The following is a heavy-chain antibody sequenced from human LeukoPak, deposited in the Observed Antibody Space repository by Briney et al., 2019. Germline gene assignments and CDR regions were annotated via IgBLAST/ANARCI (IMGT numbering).Heavy chain of an antibody. CDR2: IYHSGST. J-gene: IGHJ4*02. CDR1: GGSISSRSYY. Sequence: SETLSLTCTVSGGSISSRSYYWGWIRQPPGKGLEWIGEIYHSGSTNYNPSLKSRVTISVDKSKNQFSLKLSSVTAADTAVYYCARDGENGALDYWGQGTLVTVSS. CDR3: ARDGENGALDY. D-gene: IGHD3-10*01. V-gene: IGHV4-39*07.